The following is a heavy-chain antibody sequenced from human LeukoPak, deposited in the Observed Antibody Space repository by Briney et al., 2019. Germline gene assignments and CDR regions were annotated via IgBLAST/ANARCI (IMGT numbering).Heavy chain of an antibody. Sequence: WIGSIYYSGSTYYNPSLKSRVTISVDTSKNQFSLKLSSVTAADTAVYYCASDSSGWYSMDYWGQGTLVTVSS. V-gene: IGHV4-39*01. CDR3: ASDSSGWYSMDY. CDR2: IYYSGST. D-gene: IGHD6-19*01. J-gene: IGHJ4*02.